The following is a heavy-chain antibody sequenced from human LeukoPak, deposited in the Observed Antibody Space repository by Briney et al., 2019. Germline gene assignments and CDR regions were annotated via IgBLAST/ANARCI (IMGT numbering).Heavy chain of an antibody. J-gene: IGHJ4*02. CDR1: GFTFSSYA. Sequence: PGGSLRLSCAASGFTFSSYAMRWVRQAPGKGLEWVAVISYDGSNKYYADSVKGRFTISRDNSKNTLYLQMNSLRAEDTAVYYCARGYYDSSGYYFELFPFDYWGQGTLVTVSS. CDR3: ARGYYDSSGYYFELFPFDY. CDR2: ISYDGSNK. D-gene: IGHD3-22*01. V-gene: IGHV3-30-3*01.